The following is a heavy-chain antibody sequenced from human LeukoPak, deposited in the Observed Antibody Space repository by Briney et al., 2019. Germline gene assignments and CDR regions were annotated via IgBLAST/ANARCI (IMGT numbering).Heavy chain of an antibody. D-gene: IGHD1-1*01. J-gene: IGHJ6*03. CDR2: IGTASDT. CDR3: ARGPPRGKYYYMDV. CDR1: GVTFSSFD. Sequence: GGSLRLSCAASGVTFSSFDMHWVRQPTGQGLEWVSAIGTASDTYYPGSVEGRFTLSRDNAKNSLYLQMNSLTAGDTAVYYCARGPPRGKYYYMDVWGKGTTVTVSS. V-gene: IGHV3-13*01.